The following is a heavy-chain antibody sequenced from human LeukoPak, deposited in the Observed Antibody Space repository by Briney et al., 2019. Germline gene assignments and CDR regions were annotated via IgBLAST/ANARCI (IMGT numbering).Heavy chain of an antibody. Sequence: SETLSLTCAVYGGSFSGYYWSWIRQPPGKGLEWIGEINHSGSTNYNPSLKSRVTISVDTSKNQLSLKLSSVTAADTAVYYCARPYCSSTSCYDWDDYWGQGTLVTVSS. CDR3: ARPYCSSTSCYDWDDY. V-gene: IGHV4-34*01. D-gene: IGHD2-2*01. J-gene: IGHJ4*02. CDR2: INHSGST. CDR1: GGSFSGYY.